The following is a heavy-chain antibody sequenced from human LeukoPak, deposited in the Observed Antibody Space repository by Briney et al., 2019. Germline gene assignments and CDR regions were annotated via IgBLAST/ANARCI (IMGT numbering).Heavy chain of an antibody. D-gene: IGHD3-3*01. V-gene: IGHV3-7*01. J-gene: IGHJ5*02. CDR3: AKASVRFLELGWFDP. CDR2: IKQDGSEK. CDR1: GFILSSYW. Sequence: PGGSLRLSCAASGFILSSYWMSWVRQAPGKGLEWVANIKQDGSEKYYVDSVKGRFSISRDNAKNSLYLQMNSLRAEDTAVYYCAKASVRFLELGWFDPWGQGTLVTVSS.